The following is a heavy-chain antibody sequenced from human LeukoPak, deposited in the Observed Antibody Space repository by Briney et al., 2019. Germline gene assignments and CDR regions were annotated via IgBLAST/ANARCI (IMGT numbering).Heavy chain of an antibody. V-gene: IGHV4-38-2*02. D-gene: IGHD3-3*01. Sequence: KPSETLSLTSTVSGYSISSGYYWGWIRQPPGKGLEWIGSIYHSGSTYYNTTLKIRVTISVDTSKNQFSLKLNSVTAADTAVYYCGTGWSGYYWNTWGQGTLVAVSS. J-gene: IGHJ5*02. CDR1: GYSISSGYY. CDR3: GTGWSGYYWNT. CDR2: IYHSGST.